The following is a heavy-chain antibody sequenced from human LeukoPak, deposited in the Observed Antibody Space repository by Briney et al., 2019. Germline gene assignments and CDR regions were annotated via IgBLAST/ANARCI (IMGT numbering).Heavy chain of an antibody. J-gene: IGHJ4*02. CDR3: VHYLVTGGRGFDS. CDR1: GFSLTTSDVG. D-gene: IGHD7-27*01. Sequence: SGPTLVNPTQTLTLTCTFSGFSLTTSDVGVGWFRQPPGEALEWLALIYGSDGKHRRPPLKDRLSITKDTSKNQVVLIMTNMDPVDTATYYCVHYLVTGGRGFDSWGQGILVTVSS. V-gene: IGHV2-5*01. CDR2: IYGSDGK.